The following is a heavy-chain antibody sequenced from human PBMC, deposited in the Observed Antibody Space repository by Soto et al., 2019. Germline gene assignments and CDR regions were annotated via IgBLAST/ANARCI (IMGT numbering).Heavy chain of an antibody. CDR3: ARAPAPWYFDY. V-gene: IGHV4-31*03. Sequence: QVQLQESGPGLVKPSQTLSLSCSVSGGSVGRGAFYWSWIRQHPGKGLEWIGYIYYSGSAYYNPSLKSRVTISLDTSQNQFSLKLTSVTVADTAVYYCARAPAPWYFDYWGQGTLVTVSP. CDR2: IYYSGSA. J-gene: IGHJ4*02. CDR1: GGSVGRGAFY.